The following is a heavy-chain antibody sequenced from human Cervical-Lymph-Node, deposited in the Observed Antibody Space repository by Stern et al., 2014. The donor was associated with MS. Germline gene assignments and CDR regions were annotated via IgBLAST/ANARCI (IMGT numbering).Heavy chain of an antibody. CDR1: GFSLNTTGVG. Sequence: QVTLRESGPTLVKPTQPLTLTCTFSGFSLNTTGVGVGWIRQPPGKALEWLAVIYWDDDNRYSPSLKSRLTVAKDTSKNQVVLTMTNMDPEDTATYFCADSKHTYGYGFDFWGQGTPVTVSS. V-gene: IGHV2-5*02. D-gene: IGHD5-18*01. J-gene: IGHJ4*02. CDR2: IYWDDDN. CDR3: ADSKHTYGYGFDF.